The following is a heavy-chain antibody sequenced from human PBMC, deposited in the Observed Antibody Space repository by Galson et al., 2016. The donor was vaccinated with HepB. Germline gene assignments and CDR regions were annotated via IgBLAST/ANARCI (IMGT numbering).Heavy chain of an antibody. J-gene: IGHJ5*02. CDR3: ARERGGSAGAFNWFDP. CDR2: INGDGTIT. D-gene: IGHD3-10*01. CDR1: GFTFSTNW. Sequence: SLRLSCAASGFTFSTNWMHWVRQAPGKGLVWVSRINGDGTITDYAASVKGRFTISRHNAENTLYLQMNSLRSDDTAVYYCARERGGSAGAFNWFDPWGQGTLVTVSS. V-gene: IGHV3-74*01.